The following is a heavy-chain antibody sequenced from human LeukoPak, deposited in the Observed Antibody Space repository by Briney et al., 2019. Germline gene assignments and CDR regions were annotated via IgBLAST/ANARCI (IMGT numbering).Heavy chain of an antibody. CDR1: GYTFTSYG. D-gene: IGHD3-22*01. Sequence: GASVKVSCKASGYTFTSYGISWVRQAPGQGLEWMGWISPNNANTNYAQKLQGRVIMTTDTSTSTAYMELRSLRSDDTAVYYCARAMYYYDRSGYYYLGYWGQGTLVTVSS. CDR2: ISPNNANT. CDR3: ARAMYYYDRSGYYYLGY. V-gene: IGHV1-18*01. J-gene: IGHJ4*02.